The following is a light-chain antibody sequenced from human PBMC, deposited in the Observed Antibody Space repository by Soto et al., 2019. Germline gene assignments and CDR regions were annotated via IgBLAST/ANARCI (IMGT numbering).Light chain of an antibody. V-gene: IGKV3-15*01. CDR2: GAS. J-gene: IGKJ1*01. CDR1: QSVNSN. Sequence: EIVMTQSPATLSVSPGERATLSCRASQSVNSNFAWYQQKPGQAPRLLIYGASTRATGIPARFSGSGSGTEFTLSISSLQSEDFAVYSCQQYDNWPSTFGQGTKVDIK. CDR3: QQYDNWPST.